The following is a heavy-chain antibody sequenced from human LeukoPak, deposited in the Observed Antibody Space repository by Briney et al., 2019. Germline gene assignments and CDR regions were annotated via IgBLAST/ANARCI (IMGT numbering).Heavy chain of an antibody. J-gene: IGHJ4*02. V-gene: IGHV1-69*06. CDR1: GGTFSSYA. CDR2: IIPIFGTA. Sequence: SVKVSCKASGGTFSSYAISWVRQAHGQGLEWIGGIIPIFGTANYAQKFQGRVTITADKSTSTAYMELSSLRSEDTAVYYGGGNRDGYNYYPDYWGQGTLVTVSS. CDR3: GGNRDGYNYYPDY. D-gene: IGHD5-24*01.